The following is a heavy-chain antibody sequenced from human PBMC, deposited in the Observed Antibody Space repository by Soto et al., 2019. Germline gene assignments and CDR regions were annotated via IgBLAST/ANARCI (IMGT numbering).Heavy chain of an antibody. J-gene: IGHJ4*02. CDR3: TTYDYIWGSDRYRWAY. Sequence: EVQLVDSGGGLAKPGGSLRLSCAASGFNLRNSWMSWVRQAPGKGLEWVARIKSYTDGGTTDYAAPVNGRFTISGDDSKNTLYLQTNSLKTEDTAVYYCTTYDYIWGSDRYRWAYWGQGTLVTVSS. CDR1: GFNLRNSW. V-gene: IGHV3-15*01. D-gene: IGHD3-16*02. CDR2: IKSYTDGGTT.